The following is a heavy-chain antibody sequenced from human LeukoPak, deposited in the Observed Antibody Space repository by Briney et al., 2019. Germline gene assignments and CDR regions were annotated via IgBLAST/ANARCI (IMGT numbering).Heavy chain of an antibody. Sequence: SETLSLTCTVSGGSISSSSYYWGWIRQPPGKGLEWIGSIYYSGSTYYNPSLKSRVTISVDTSKNQFSLKLSSVTAADTAAYYCASDKAEYYDFYYYMDVWGKGTTVTVSS. CDR3: ASDKAEYYDFYYYMDV. J-gene: IGHJ6*03. CDR1: GGSISSSSYY. D-gene: IGHD3-3*01. CDR2: IYYSGST. V-gene: IGHV4-39*01.